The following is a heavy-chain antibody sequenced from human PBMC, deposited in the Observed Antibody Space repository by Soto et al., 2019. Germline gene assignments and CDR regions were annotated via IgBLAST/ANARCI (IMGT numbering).Heavy chain of an antibody. D-gene: IGHD3-22*01. Sequence: QSGGSLRLSCAASGFTFSSYAMSWVRQAPGKGLEWVSAISGSGGSTYYADSVKGRFTISRDNSKNTLYLQMNSLRAEDTAVYYCAKRITMIVVVITGAFDIWGQGTMVTVSS. CDR3: AKRITMIVVVITGAFDI. J-gene: IGHJ3*02. CDR2: ISGSGGST. V-gene: IGHV3-23*01. CDR1: GFTFSSYA.